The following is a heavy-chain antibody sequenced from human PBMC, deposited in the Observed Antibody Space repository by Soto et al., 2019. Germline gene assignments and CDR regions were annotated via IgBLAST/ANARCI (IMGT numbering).Heavy chain of an antibody. CDR2: IFYGGDT. V-gene: IGHV4-31*03. J-gene: IGHJ5*02. Sequence: VQLEESGPGLLKPSQTLSLTCTVSGESIATGAFYWSWSRLQSGKAPEWIGSIFYGGDTYYNPSLKSRVEISLDGSQNQFSLNLRSVTAADTAVYYCAREGDYRTWFEPWGPGTLVTVSS. CDR3: AREGDYRTWFEP. D-gene: IGHD4-17*01. CDR1: GESIATGAFY.